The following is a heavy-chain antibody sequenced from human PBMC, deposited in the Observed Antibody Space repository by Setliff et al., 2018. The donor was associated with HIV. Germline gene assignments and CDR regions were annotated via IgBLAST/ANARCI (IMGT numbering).Heavy chain of an antibody. CDR3: AKMVGGSCSSGSCYFDY. CDR2: ISGSGTTT. V-gene: IGHV3-23*01. J-gene: IGHJ4*02. Sequence: GGSLRLSCAASGFTFGTYAMSWVRQAPGKGLEWVSVISGSGTTTYYADSVKGRFTISRDNSKNTVYLQMNSLRAEDTAIYYCAKMVGGSCSSGSCYFDYWGQGTLVTVSS. D-gene: IGHD2-15*01. CDR1: GFTFGTYA.